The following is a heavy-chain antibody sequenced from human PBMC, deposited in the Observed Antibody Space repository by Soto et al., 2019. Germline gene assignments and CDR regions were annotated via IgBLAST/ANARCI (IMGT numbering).Heavy chain of an antibody. Sequence: PGGSLRLSCAASGFTFRSYSMDWVRQAPGKGLEWVSFISSSTSNIYYADSVKGRFTISRDNAKNSLYLQMNSLRVEDTAVYYCARGLGAYHYFDFWGQGXLVTVSS. J-gene: IGHJ4*02. D-gene: IGHD3-16*01. V-gene: IGHV3-21*01. CDR1: GFTFRSYS. CDR3: ARGLGAYHYFDF. CDR2: ISSSTSNI.